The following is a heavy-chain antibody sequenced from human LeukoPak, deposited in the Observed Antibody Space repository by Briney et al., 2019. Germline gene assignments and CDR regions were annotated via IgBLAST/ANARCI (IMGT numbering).Heavy chain of an antibody. CDR3: ARGMYDSSGYYYGGNGAPVDY. CDR1: GGSFSGYY. J-gene: IGHJ4*02. Sequence: SETLSLTCAVDGGSFSGYYWSWIRQPPGKGLEWIGEINHSGSTNYNPSLKSRVTISVDTSKNQFSLKLSSVTAADTAVYYCARGMYDSSGYYYGGNGAPVDYWGQGTLVTVSS. CDR2: INHSGST. D-gene: IGHD3-22*01. V-gene: IGHV4-34*01.